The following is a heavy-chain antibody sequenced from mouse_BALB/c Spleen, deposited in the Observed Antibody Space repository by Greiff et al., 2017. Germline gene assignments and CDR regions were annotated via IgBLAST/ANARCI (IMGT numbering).Heavy chain of an antibody. J-gene: IGHJ1*01. D-gene: IGHD2-4*01. Sequence: EVKLMESGGGLVKPGGSLKLSCAASGFTFSSYAMSWVRQTPEKRLEWVASISSGGSTYYPDSVKGRFTISRDNARNILYLQMSSLRSEDTAMYYCARGGITTRHFDVWGAGTTVTVSS. CDR1: GFTFSSYA. V-gene: IGHV5-6-5*01. CDR3: ARGGITTRHFDV. CDR2: ISSGGST.